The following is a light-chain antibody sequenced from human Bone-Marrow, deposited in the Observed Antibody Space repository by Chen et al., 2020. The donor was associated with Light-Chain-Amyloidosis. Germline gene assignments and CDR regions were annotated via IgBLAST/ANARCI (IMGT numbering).Light chain of an antibody. CDR2: EVS. J-gene: IGLJ1*01. Sequence: QSALAQPASVSGSPGQSTTFSCTGTTGDIDGYNYVSWYQPHPGRAPKLRLYEVSIRPSGVYNRFSGSKSGNTASLTISGLQADDEADYYCNSYSNSNSPYVFGTGTTVTVL. CDR1: TGDIDGYNY. V-gene: IGLV2-14*01. CDR3: NSYSNSNSPYV.